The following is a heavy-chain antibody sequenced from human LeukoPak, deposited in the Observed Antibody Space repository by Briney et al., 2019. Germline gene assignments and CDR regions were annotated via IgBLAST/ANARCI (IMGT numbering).Heavy chain of an antibody. CDR1: GFTFSSYA. D-gene: IGHD6-19*01. V-gene: IGHV3-9*01. CDR2: ISWNSGSI. J-gene: IGHJ4*02. Sequence: PGGSLRLSCAASGFTFSSYAMHWVRQAPGKGLEWVSGISWNSGSIGYADSVKGRFTISRDNAKNSLYLQMNSLRAEDTALYYCAKDIMSSGWYYFDYWGQGTLVTVSS. CDR3: AKDIMSSGWYYFDY.